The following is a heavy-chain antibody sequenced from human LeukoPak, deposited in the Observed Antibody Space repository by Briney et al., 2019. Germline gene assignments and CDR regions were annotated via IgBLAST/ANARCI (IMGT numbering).Heavy chain of an antibody. CDR1: GFTFSSYA. D-gene: IGHD3-10*01. CDR3: AKNWGVIIRVPSYFDY. CDR2: ISGSGGST. J-gene: IGHJ4*02. Sequence: ASLRLSCAASGFTFSSYAMSWVRQAPGKGLEWVSAISGSGGSTYYADSVKGRFTISRDNSKNTLYLQMNSLRAEDTAVYYCAKNWGVIIRVPSYFDYWGQGTLVTVSS. V-gene: IGHV3-23*01.